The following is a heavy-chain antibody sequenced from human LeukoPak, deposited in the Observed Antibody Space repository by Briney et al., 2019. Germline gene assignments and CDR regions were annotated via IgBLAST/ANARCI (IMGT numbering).Heavy chain of an antibody. Sequence: PSETLSLTCTVSGGSISSSSYYWGWIRQPPGKGLEWIGSIYYSGSTYYNPSLKSRVTISVDTSKNQFSLKLSSVTAADTAVYYCARLSTRGLFDYWGQGTLVTVSS. CDR3: ARLSTRGLFDY. CDR2: IYYSGST. CDR1: GGSISSSSYY. V-gene: IGHV4-39*01. J-gene: IGHJ4*02.